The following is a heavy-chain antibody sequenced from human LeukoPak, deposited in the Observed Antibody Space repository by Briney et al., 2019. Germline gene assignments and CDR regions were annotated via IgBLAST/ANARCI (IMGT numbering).Heavy chain of an antibody. Sequence: KPSETLSLTCAVYGGSFSGYYWSWIRQPPGKGLEWVGEINHSGSTNYNPSLKSRVTLSVDTSKNQFSLRMTSVTAADTAIYYCAQTTGWPGFDFWGPGALVTVSS. CDR3: AQTTGWPGFDF. J-gene: IGHJ4*02. V-gene: IGHV4-34*01. CDR2: INHSGST. D-gene: IGHD6-19*01. CDR1: GGSFSGYY.